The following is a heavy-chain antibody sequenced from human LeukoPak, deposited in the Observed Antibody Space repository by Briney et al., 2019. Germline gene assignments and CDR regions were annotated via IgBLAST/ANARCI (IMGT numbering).Heavy chain of an antibody. Sequence: ASVKVSCKASGYTFTSYDINWVRQATGQGLEWMEWMNPNSGNTGYAQKFQGRVTMTRTTSISTAYMELSSPRSEDTAAYYCARAGRYSRTTDYWGQGTLVTVSS. CDR3: ARAGRYSRTTDY. D-gene: IGHD6-13*01. V-gene: IGHV1-8*01. CDR1: GYTFTSYD. J-gene: IGHJ4*02. CDR2: MNPNSGNT.